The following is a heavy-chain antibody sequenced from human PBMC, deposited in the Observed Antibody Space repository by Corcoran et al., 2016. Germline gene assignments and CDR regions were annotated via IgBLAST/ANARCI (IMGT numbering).Heavy chain of an antibody. J-gene: IGHJ5*02. CDR1: GFSVSSYW. D-gene: IGHD6-13*01. Sequence: EAQLVESGGGLVHPGGSLRLSCAAAGFSVSSYWMTWVRQAPGKGLEWVANIKQDGSEKYYVDSVKGRFTISRDNAKNSLYLQMNSLRAEDTAVYYCASEGAAADTWFDPCGQGTQVTVSS. CDR2: IKQDGSEK. V-gene: IGHV3-7*03. CDR3: ASEGAAADTWFDP.